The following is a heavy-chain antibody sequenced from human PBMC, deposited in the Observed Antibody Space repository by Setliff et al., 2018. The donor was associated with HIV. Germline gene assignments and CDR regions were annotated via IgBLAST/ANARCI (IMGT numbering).Heavy chain of an antibody. Sequence: ASVKVSSKASGNTFSSYGIKWVRQAPGQGLEWMGWISGYNGNTDYAQKFQGRVSMTTDTSTSTVYMELSSLQSDDTAVYYCARIGGTNGYSSDYWGQGTLVTVSS. CDR2: ISGYNGNT. CDR1: GNTFSSYG. D-gene: IGHD2-8*01. V-gene: IGHV1-18*01. J-gene: IGHJ4*02. CDR3: ARIGGTNGYSSDY.